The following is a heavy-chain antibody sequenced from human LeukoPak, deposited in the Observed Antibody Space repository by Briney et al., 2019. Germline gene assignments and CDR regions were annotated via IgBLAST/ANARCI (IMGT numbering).Heavy chain of an antibody. CDR2: INWNGGSI. Sequence: TGGPLRLSCAASGFTFDDCGMSWVRQPPGKGLEWVSGINWNGGSIGYADSVKGRFTISRDNAKNPLYLQMNSLRAEDTAVYYCAELGITMIGGVWGKGTTVTISS. CDR1: GFTFDDCG. CDR3: AELGITMIGGV. D-gene: IGHD3-10*02. J-gene: IGHJ6*04. V-gene: IGHV3-20*04.